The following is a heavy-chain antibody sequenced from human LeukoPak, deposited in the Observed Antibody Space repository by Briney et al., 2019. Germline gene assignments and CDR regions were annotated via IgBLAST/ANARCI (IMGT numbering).Heavy chain of an antibody. V-gene: IGHV3-21*01. Sequence: GGSLRLSCAASGFTFSTYNMNWVRQAPGKGLEWVSSISSSSNYIYYADSVKGRFTISRDNAKNSLYLQMNSLRAEDTDVYYCARDVGASAPDAFDIWGQGAMVTVSS. D-gene: IGHD1-26*01. CDR1: GFTFSTYN. J-gene: IGHJ3*02. CDR2: ISSSSNYI. CDR3: ARDVGASAPDAFDI.